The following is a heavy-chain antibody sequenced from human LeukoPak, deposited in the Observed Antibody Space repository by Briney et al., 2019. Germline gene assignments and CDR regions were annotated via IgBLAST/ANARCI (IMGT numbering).Heavy chain of an antibody. CDR2: INHSGST. CDR1: GFTFSSYS. D-gene: IGHD6-19*01. J-gene: IGHJ4*02. CDR3: AHVESSGWYYFDY. Sequence: GSLRLSCAASGFTFSSYSMNWVRQPPGKGLEWIGEINHSGSTNYNPSLKSRATISVDTSKNQFSLKLSSVTAADTAVYYCAHVESSGWYYFDYWGQGTLVTVSS. V-gene: IGHV4-34*08.